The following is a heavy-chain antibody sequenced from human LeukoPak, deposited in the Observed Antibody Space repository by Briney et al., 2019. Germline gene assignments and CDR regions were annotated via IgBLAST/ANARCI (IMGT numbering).Heavy chain of an antibody. CDR2: INHSGST. CDR3: ARYYGFYGMDV. V-gene: IGHV4-34*01. CDR1: GGSFSGYY. J-gene: IGHJ6*02. Sequence: SETLSLTCAVYGGSFSGYYWSWIRQPPGKGLEWIGEINHSGSTNYNPSLKSRVTISVDTSKNQFSLKLSSVTAADTAVYYCARYYGFYGMDVWGQGTTVTVSS.